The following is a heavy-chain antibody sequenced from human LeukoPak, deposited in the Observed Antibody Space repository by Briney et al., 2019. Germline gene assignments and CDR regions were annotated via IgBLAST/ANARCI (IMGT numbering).Heavy chain of an antibody. CDR2: INPNSGGT. V-gene: IGHV1-2*02. D-gene: IGHD3-10*01. J-gene: IGHJ4*02. CDR3: ARSMVRGVIALYVY. Sequence: ASVKVSCKASGYTFTGYYMHWVRQAPGQGLEWMGWINPNSGGTNYAQKFQGRVTMTRDTSISTAYMELSRLRSDDTAVYYCARSMVRGVIALYVYWGQGTLVTVSS. CDR1: GYTFTGYY.